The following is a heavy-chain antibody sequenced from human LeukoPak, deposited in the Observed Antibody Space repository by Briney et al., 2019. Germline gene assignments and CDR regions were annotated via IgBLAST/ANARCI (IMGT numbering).Heavy chain of an antibody. CDR1: GGSFSGYY. J-gene: IGHJ4*02. CDR3: ARGGWVVAATFFFDY. CDR2: INHSGST. V-gene: IGHV4-34*09. D-gene: IGHD2-15*01. Sequence: SETLSLTCAVYGGSFSGYYWSWIRQPPGKGLEWIGEINHSGSTYYNPSLKSRVTISVDTSKNQFSLKLSSVTAADTAVYYCARGGWVVAATFFFDYWGQGTLVTVSS.